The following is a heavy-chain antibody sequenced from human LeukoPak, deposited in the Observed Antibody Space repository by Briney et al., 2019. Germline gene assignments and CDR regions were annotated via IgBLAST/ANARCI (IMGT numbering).Heavy chain of an antibody. CDR2: IQSKTDGGTT. CDR1: GFIFNNAW. V-gene: IGHV3-15*07. CDR3: TTDSQLGGDFDLGDY. Sequence: GGSLGLSCAASGFIFNNAWMHWVRQAPGKGLEWVGRIQSKTDGGTTNYAAPVKDRFIISRDDSQNTLFLQMNSLQSEDTAVYYCTTDSQLGGDFDLGDYWGQGTPVAVSS. D-gene: IGHD1-1*01. J-gene: IGHJ4*02.